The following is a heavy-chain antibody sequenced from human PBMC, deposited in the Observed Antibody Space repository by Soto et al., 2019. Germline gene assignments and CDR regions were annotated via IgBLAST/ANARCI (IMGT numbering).Heavy chain of an antibody. Sequence: SVKVSCKSSGGTFSSYAISCVRQAPGQGLEWMGGIIPIFGTANYAQKFQGRVTITADESTSTAYMELSSLRSEDTAVYYCARDKGYYDSSLILLGGAFDIWGQGTMVTVSS. CDR3: ARDKGYYDSSLILLGGAFDI. CDR1: GGTFSSYA. D-gene: IGHD3-22*01. CDR2: IIPIFGTA. V-gene: IGHV1-69*13. J-gene: IGHJ3*02.